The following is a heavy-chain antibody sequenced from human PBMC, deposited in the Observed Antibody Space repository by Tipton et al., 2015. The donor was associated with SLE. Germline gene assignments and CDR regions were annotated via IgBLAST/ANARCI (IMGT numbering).Heavy chain of an antibody. CDR1: GFTFDERA. CDR2: LSWDGATT. V-gene: IGHV3-43D*04. CDR3: AIAPRGRPFDS. Sequence: SLRLSCAASGFTFDERAISWVRQVPGKGLEWVSLLSWDGATTYYADSVKGRFTLSRDNIKNSLSLQMNSLRPGDSALYYCAIAPRGRPFDSWDQGTLVTVSS. D-gene: IGHD1-26*01. J-gene: IGHJ4*02.